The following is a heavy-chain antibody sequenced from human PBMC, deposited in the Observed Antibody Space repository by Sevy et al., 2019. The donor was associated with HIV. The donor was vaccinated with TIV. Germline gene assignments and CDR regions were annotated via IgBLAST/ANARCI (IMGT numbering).Heavy chain of an antibody. V-gene: IGHV3-9*01. J-gene: IGHJ4*02. Sequence: GGSLRLSCAASGFTFDDYALHWVRQAPGKGLEWVSGISWNSGSIGYADSVKGRFTISRDNAKNSLYLQMNSLRAEDTALYYCAKDLGGTMVRGVIVETGPFDYWGQGTLVTVSS. CDR3: AKDLGGTMVRGVIVETGPFDY. CDR2: ISWNSGSI. D-gene: IGHD3-10*01. CDR1: GFTFDDYA.